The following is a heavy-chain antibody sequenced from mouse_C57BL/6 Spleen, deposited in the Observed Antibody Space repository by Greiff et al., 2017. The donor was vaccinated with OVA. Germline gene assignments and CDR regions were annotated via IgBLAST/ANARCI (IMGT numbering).Heavy chain of an antibody. J-gene: IGHJ4*01. CDR3: ARSSYENAMDY. D-gene: IGHD2-12*01. Sequence: QVQLQQSGAELVKPGASVKISCKASGYAFSSYWMNWVKQRPGKGLEWIGQIYPGDGDTNYNGKFKGKATLTADKSSSTAYMQLSSLTSEDSAVYFCARSSYENAMDYWGQGTSVTVSS. V-gene: IGHV1-80*01. CDR1: GYAFSSYW. CDR2: IYPGDGDT.